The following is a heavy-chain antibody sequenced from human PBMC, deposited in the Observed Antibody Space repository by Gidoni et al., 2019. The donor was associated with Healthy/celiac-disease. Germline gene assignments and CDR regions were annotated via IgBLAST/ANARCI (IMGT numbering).Heavy chain of an antibody. CDR2: TYYRSKWYN. CDR1: GDSVSSNSAA. J-gene: IGHJ3*02. D-gene: IGHD6-19*01. V-gene: IGHV6-1*01. CDR3: ARDRALGQQWLVRLNAFDI. Sequence: QVQLQQSGPGLVKPSQTLSLTCAISGDSVSSNSAAWNWIRQSPSRGLEWLGRTYYRSKWYNDYAVSVKSRITITPDTSKNQFSLQLNSVTPEDTAVYYCARDRALGQQWLVRLNAFDIWGQGTMVTVSP.